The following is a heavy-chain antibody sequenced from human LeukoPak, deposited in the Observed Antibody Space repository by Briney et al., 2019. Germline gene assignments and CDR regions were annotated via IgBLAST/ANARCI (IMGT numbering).Heavy chain of an antibody. D-gene: IGHD4-23*01. V-gene: IGHV4-61*02. CDR2: IYTSGST. Sequence: SETLSLTCTVSGGSISSGSYYWSWLRQPAGTGLEWIGRIYTSGSTNYNPSLKSRVTISVDTSKNQFSLKLSSVTAADTAVYYCARDSGYGGNSANYYFDYWGQGTLVTVSS. J-gene: IGHJ4*02. CDR1: GGSISSGSYY. CDR3: ARDSGYGGNSANYYFDY.